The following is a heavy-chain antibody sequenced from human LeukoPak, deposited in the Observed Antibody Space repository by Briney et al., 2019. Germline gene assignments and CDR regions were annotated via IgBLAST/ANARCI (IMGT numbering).Heavy chain of an antibody. CDR3: ASAPHHYYFDY. J-gene: IGHJ4*02. CDR1: GGSISSSSYY. V-gene: IGHV4-39*02. Sequence: PSETLSLTCTVSGGSISSSSYYWGWIRQPPGTGLEWIGSIFYTGSTYYNPSLKSRVTISVDTSKNHFSLKLSSVTAADTAVYYCASAPHHYYFDYWGQGTLVTVSS. D-gene: IGHD1-14*01. CDR2: IFYTGST.